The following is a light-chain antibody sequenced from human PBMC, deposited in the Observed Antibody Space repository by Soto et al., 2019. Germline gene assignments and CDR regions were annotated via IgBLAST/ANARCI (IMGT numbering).Light chain of an antibody. V-gene: IGKV3-11*01. CDR1: HTVSSF. J-gene: IGKJ3*01. CDR3: QQRSSWPLT. CDR2: DAS. Sequence: EIVLTQSPAALSLSPGERATLSCRASHTVSSFLAWYQQKPGQAPRLLIYDASNRATGVPVRFSGSGSGTVFTLTISSLEPEDFAVYYCQQRSSWPLTFGPGTKVDIK.